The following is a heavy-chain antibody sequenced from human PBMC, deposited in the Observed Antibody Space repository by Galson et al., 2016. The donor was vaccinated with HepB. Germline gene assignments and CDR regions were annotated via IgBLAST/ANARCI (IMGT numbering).Heavy chain of an antibody. CDR2: IYSGGKT. J-gene: IGHJ6*03. CDR3: ARDREGIEAATNLGLGYYYYYMDV. CDR1: GFTVSSHY. V-gene: IGHV3-53*01. Sequence: SLRLPCAASGFTVSSHYMSWVRQAPGKGLEWVSVIYSGGKTYYTDPVQGRFTITRDNFKNTLYLQMNSLIAEDTAVYYCARDREGIEAATNLGLGYYYYYMDVWGKGTTVAVSS. D-gene: IGHD6-13*01.